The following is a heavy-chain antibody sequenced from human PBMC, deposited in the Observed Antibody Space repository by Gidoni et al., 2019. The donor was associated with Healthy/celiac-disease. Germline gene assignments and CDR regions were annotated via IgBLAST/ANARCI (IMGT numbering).Heavy chain of an antibody. J-gene: IGHJ4*02. CDR2: ISSSSSYI. CDR1: GFTFSSYS. V-gene: IGHV3-21*01. CDR3: ARDSGRLRFLEWLLFDFDY. D-gene: IGHD3-3*01. Sequence: EVQLVESGGGLVKPGGSLRLSCAASGFTFSSYSMTWVRQAPGKGLEWVSSISSSSSYIYYADSVKGRFNIPRDNAKNSLYLQMNSLRAEDTAVYYCARDSGRLRFLEWLLFDFDYWGQGTLVTVSS.